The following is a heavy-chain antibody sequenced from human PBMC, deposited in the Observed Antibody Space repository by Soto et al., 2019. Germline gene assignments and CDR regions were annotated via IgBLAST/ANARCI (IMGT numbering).Heavy chain of an antibody. D-gene: IGHD2-2*01. Sequence: GESLKISCKGSGYIFPSYWIGWVRQMPGKGLEWMGIIYPGDSDTTYSPSFQGQVTISADKSISTAYLQWSSLKASDTAMYYCARHNVVVPASTGYAFDIWGQGTMVTVSS. CDR2: IYPGDSDT. CDR3: ARHNVVVPASTGYAFDI. J-gene: IGHJ3*02. V-gene: IGHV5-51*01. CDR1: GYIFPSYW.